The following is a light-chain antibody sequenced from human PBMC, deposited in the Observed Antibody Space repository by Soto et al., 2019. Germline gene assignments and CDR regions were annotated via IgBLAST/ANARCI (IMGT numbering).Light chain of an antibody. CDR3: TSYSSSDIFYV. CDR2: QVT. Sequence: LTQPASVSGSPGQSITISCTGASSDIGGYYYVSWYQHHPGKAPKLLIYQVTNRPSRVSNRFSGSKSGNTASLTISGLQADDEADYYCTSYSSSDIFYVFGTGTKVTVL. J-gene: IGLJ1*01. V-gene: IGLV2-14*01. CDR1: SSDIGGYYY.